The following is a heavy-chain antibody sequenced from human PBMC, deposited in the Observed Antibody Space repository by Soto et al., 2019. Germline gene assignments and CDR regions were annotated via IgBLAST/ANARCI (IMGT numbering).Heavy chain of an antibody. J-gene: IGHJ6*02. D-gene: IGHD3-10*01. V-gene: IGHV3-23*01. CDR1: GFTFRLND. Sequence: GGSLRLSCAASGFTFRLNDMTWVRQAPGKGLEWVSSISSSGGSTYYAESVKGRFTISRDNSKNTLPLQMNSLSAEDTAVYYCAKDRDTYFSYGLDVWGQGTTVTVSS. CDR3: AKDRDTYFSYGLDV. CDR2: ISSSGGST.